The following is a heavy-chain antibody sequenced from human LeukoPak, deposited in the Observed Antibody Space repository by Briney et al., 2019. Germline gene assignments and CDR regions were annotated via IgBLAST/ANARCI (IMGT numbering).Heavy chain of an antibody. CDR3: ARDYGNCTGDSCHVY. CDR2: ISYDGRKT. CDR1: GFSFSSHT. J-gene: IGHJ4*02. D-gene: IGHD2-8*02. Sequence: GGSLRLSCAASGFSFSSHTLHWVRQAPGKGPTWLSFISYDGRKTFYTDSVKGRFIISRDNSNDTLYLQLNSVRAEDTAIYYCARDYGNCTGDSCHVYWGQGTLVTVSS. V-gene: IGHV3-30-3*01.